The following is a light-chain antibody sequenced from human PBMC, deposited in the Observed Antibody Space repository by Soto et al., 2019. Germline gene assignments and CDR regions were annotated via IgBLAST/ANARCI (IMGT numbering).Light chain of an antibody. CDR1: QSVSDN. J-gene: IGKJ1*01. V-gene: IGKV3-15*01. CDR3: QQYNAWPLT. Sequence: EILMTQSPVTLSVSPGERVTISCRASQSVSDNLAWYQQKPGQAPRLLIYGAFTRATGVPARFSGAGSGTEFTLTISSLQSEDFAIYYCQQYNAWPLTFGQGTKVEI. CDR2: GAF.